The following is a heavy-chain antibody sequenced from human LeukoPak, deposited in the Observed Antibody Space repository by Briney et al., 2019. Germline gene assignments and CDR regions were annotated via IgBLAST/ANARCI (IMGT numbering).Heavy chain of an antibody. J-gene: IGHJ4*02. CDR1: GGSFSGYY. CDR2: INHSGST. D-gene: IGHD3-9*01. CDR3: ARRSYYDILTGYGGFDY. V-gene: IGHV4-34*01. Sequence: SETLSLTCAVYGGSFSGYYWSWIRQPPGKGLEWIGEINHSGSTNYNPSLKSRVTISVDTSKSQFSLKLSSVTAADTAVYYCARRSYYDILTGYGGFDYWGQGTQVTVSS.